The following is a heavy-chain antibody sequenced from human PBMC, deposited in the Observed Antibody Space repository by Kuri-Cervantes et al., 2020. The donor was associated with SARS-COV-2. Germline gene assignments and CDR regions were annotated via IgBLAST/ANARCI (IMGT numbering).Heavy chain of an antibody. CDR3: ARLPPNCSGGSCYDGYYYYGMDV. J-gene: IGHJ6*02. CDR1: GYSFTSYW. Sequence: GGSLRLSCKGSGYSFTSYWIGWVRQMPGKGLEWMGIIYPGDSDTRYSPSFQGRVTIPADKSISTAYLQWSSLKASDTAMYYCARLPPNCSGGSCYDGYYYYGMDVWGQGTTVTVSS. D-gene: IGHD2-15*01. V-gene: IGHV5-51*01. CDR2: IYPGDSDT.